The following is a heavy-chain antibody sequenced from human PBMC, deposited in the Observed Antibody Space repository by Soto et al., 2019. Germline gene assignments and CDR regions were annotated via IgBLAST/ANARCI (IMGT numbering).Heavy chain of an antibody. CDR1: GGSISSGGYS. CDR3: ASAPPGPSPRWVL. V-gene: IGHV4-30-2*06. D-gene: IGHD3-10*01. J-gene: IGHJ6*02. CDR2: IYPTGNT. Sequence: QLQLRESGSGLVKPSQTLSLTCTVSGGSISSGGYSWSWIRQSPEKGLEWIGCIYPTGNTYYHPSLASRVTISVDTSRNRFSLSPASVPAADTAVYYCASAPPGPSPRWVLWGQGTTVTVSS.